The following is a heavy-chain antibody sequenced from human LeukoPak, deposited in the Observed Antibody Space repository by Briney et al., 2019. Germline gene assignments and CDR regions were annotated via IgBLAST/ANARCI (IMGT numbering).Heavy chain of an antibody. J-gene: IGHJ4*02. CDR1: GYSISSGYY. V-gene: IGHV4-38-2*02. CDR2: IYHSGGT. Sequence: SETLSLTCAVSGYSISSGYYWGWIRQPPGKGLEWIGTIYHSGGTYYNPSLKSRLTISLDTSKNQFSLELTSVTAADTAVYYCARDRERWLFSYWGQGTLVTVSS. CDR3: ARDRERWLFSY. D-gene: IGHD3-22*01.